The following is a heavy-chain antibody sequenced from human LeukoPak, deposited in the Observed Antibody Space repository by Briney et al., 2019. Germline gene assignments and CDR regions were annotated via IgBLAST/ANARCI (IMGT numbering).Heavy chain of an antibody. CDR2: IYHSGST. J-gene: IGHJ6*03. V-gene: IGHV4-38-2*02. CDR1: GYSISSGYY. CDR3: ARESMLVGEDYYYYYMDV. Sequence: SQTLSLTCTVSGYSISSGYYWGWIRQPPGKGLEWIGSIYHSGSTYYNPSLKSRVTISVDTSKNQFSLKLSSVTAADTAVYYCARESMLVGEDYYYYYMDVWGKGTTVTVSS. D-gene: IGHD3-10*01.